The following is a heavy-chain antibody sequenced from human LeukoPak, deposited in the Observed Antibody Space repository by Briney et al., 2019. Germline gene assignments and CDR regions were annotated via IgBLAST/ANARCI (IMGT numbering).Heavy chain of an antibody. D-gene: IGHD3-3*01. CDR1: EYNFINYW. V-gene: IGHV5-51*01. CDR3: ARLNDFWSGSDY. Sequence: GESLKISCKGSEYNFINYWIGWVRQMPGKGLEWMGIIQPGDSGTRYSPSFQGQVTISADKSISTAYLQWSSLKASDTAMYYCARLNDFWSGSDYWGQGTLVTVSS. J-gene: IGHJ4*02. CDR2: IQPGDSGT.